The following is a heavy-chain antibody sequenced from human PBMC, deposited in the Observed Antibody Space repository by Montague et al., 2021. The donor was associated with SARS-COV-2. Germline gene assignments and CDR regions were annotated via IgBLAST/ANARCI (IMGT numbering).Heavy chain of an antibody. J-gene: IGHJ4*02. CDR2: IYWDDDK. Sequence: ALVKPTKTLTLTCTFSGFSLSTSGVGVGWIRQPPGKALEWLALIYWDDDKRYSPSLKSRLTITKDTSKNQVVLTMTNMDPVDTATYYCAHRRPLYYYDSSLSTFDYWGQGTLVTVSS. V-gene: IGHV2-5*02. CDR3: AHRRPLYYYDSSLSTFDY. D-gene: IGHD3-22*01. CDR1: GFSLSTSGVG.